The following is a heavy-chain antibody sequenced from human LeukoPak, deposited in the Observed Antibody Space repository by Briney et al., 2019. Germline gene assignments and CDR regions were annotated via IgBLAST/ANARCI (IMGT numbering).Heavy chain of an antibody. CDR1: GGSISPYF. Sequence: SETLSLTCTVSGGSISPYFWSWIQQPPGKGLEWIGYIYTDGSTKYNPSLKSRVTISLDTSKNQFSLKLSSVTAADTAVYYCARRQTYFDYWGQGTLVTVSS. CDR3: ARRQTYFDY. CDR2: IYTDGST. V-gene: IGHV4-4*09. J-gene: IGHJ4*02.